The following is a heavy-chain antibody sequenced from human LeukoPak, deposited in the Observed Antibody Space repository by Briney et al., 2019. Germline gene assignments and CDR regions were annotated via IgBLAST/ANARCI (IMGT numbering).Heavy chain of an antibody. V-gene: IGHV3-64D*06. J-gene: IGHJ4*02. CDR3: VKDSSGPFSNFDY. CDR1: GFTFSSYA. CDR2: ISSNGGST. D-gene: IGHD6-19*01. Sequence: GGSLRLSCSASGFTFSSYAMHWVRQAPGKGLKYVSAISSNGGSTYYADSVKGRFTISRDNSKNTLYLQMSSLRAEDTAVYYCVKDSSGPFSNFDYWGQGTLVTVSS.